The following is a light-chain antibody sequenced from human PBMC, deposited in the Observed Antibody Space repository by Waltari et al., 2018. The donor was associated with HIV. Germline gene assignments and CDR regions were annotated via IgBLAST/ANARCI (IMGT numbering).Light chain of an antibody. CDR1: NVGTKS. J-gene: IGLJ3*02. Sequence: SYVLTQPPSVSVAPGQTARITCGGDNVGTKSVDWYQQNPGQAPVLVVYVDRDRPSGIPGRFSGSNSGNTATLTVSRVEVGDEADYYCQVWDGSSDHWVFGGGTKLTVL. V-gene: IGLV3-21*02. CDR3: QVWDGSSDHWV. CDR2: VDR.